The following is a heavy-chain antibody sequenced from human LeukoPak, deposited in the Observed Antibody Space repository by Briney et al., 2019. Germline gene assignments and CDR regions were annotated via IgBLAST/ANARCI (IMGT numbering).Heavy chain of an antibody. CDR1: GGSISSYY. Sequence: RSETLSLTCTVSGGSISSYYWGWIRQPPGKGLEWIGSIYYSGSTYYNPSLKSRVTISVDTSKNQFSLKLSSVTAADTAVYYCARDFIAAAGTGFDYWGQGTLVTVSS. D-gene: IGHD6-13*01. V-gene: IGHV4-39*07. CDR2: IYYSGST. J-gene: IGHJ4*02. CDR3: ARDFIAAAGTGFDY.